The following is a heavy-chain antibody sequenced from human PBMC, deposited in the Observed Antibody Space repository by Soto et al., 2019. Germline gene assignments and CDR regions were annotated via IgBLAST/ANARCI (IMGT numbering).Heavy chain of an antibody. J-gene: IGHJ6*02. CDR1: SDSMNSGGYY. Sequence: SETLSLTCSVSSDSMNSGGYYWSWLRQHPGKGLEWIGYIYSNGDTYYNPSLKSRVTISVDTSKNQFSLNLTSVTAADTAVYYCARRGGSSSGYYYYAMDVWGQGTTVTVSS. V-gene: IGHV4-31*03. CDR2: IYSNGDT. CDR3: ARRGGSSSGYYYYAMDV. D-gene: IGHD6-6*01.